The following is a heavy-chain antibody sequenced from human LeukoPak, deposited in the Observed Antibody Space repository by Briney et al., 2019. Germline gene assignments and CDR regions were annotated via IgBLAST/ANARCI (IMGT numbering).Heavy chain of an antibody. Sequence: GGSLRLSCAASGFTFSSYWMSWVRQAPGKGLEWVANIKQDGGEKYYVDSVKGRFTISGDNAKNSLYLKMNSLRAEDTAVYYCARATYYYVSSDYYPLGYWGQGTLVAVSS. J-gene: IGHJ4*02. CDR2: IKQDGGEK. D-gene: IGHD3-22*01. CDR3: ARATYYYVSSDYYPLGY. V-gene: IGHV3-7*01. CDR1: GFTFSSYW.